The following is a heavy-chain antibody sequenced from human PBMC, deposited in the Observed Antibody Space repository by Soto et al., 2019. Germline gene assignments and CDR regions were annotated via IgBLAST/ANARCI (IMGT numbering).Heavy chain of an antibody. Sequence: QVHLQESGPGLVKPSQTLSLYCAVSGASISSDAYHWSWIRQHSGKGLEWVGFISSRGRTYYNPSLKSRLIISADPYKCQCSLHVTSVTAADPAMYVWSRSRLSGTSSKIDYWGQGTLVTVSS. CDR1: GASISSDAYH. J-gene: IGHJ4*02. V-gene: IGHV4-31*11. D-gene: IGHD6-25*01. CDR3: SRSRLSGTSSKIDY. CDR2: ISSRGRT.